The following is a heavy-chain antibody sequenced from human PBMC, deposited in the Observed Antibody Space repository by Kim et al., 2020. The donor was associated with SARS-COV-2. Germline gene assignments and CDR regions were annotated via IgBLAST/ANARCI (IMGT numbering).Heavy chain of an antibody. Sequence: GGSLRLSCAASGFTFSTYGMHWARQAPGKGLEWVAVILYDGSNKYYADSVKGRFTISRDNSKNTLYLQMSSLRPEDTAVYYCAKGWGHYYAMDVWGQGTTVTVSS. V-gene: IGHV3-30*18. CDR2: ILYDGSNK. CDR1: GFTFSTYG. CDR3: AKGWGHYYAMDV. D-gene: IGHD3-16*01. J-gene: IGHJ6*02.